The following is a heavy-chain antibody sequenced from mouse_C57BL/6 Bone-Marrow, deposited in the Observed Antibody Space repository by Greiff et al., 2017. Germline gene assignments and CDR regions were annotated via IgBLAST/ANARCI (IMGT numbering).Heavy chain of an antibody. CDR1: GYTFTSYW. CDR3: ARWGYGSPPGSYDV. V-gene: IGHV1-69*01. CDR2: IDPSDSYT. Sequence: QVQLKQPGAELVMPGASVKLSCKASGYTFTSYWMHWVKQRPGQGLEWIGEIDPSDSYTNYNQKFKGKSTLTVDKSSSTAYMQLSSLTSEDSAVYDCARWGYGSPPGSYDVWGTGTTVTVSS. J-gene: IGHJ1*03. D-gene: IGHD1-1*01.